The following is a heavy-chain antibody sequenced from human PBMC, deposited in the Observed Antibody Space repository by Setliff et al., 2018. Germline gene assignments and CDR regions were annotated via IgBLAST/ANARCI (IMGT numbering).Heavy chain of an antibody. CDR2: ISAYNGNT. V-gene: IGHV1-18*01. D-gene: IGHD3-10*01. CDR1: GYTFTSYG. CDR3: ARPRGDMVRGVIEDDAFDI. J-gene: IGHJ3*02. Sequence: ASVKVSCKASGYTFTSYGISWVRQAPGQGLEWMGWISAYNGNTNYAQKLQGRVTMTTDTSTSTAYMELRSLRSADTAVYYWARPRGDMVRGVIEDDAFDIWGQGTMVTVSS.